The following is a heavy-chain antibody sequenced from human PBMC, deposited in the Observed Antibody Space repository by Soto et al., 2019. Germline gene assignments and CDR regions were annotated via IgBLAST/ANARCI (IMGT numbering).Heavy chain of an antibody. J-gene: IGHJ5*02. CDR3: AALLYYYDSSGPTDNWFDP. CDR2: IVVGSGNT. V-gene: IGHV1-58*01. Sequence: SVRVSCKXSGFTFTSSAVQWVRQARGQRLEWIGWIVVGSGNTNYAQKFQERVTITRDMSTSTAYMELSSLRSEDTAVYYCAALLYYYDSSGPTDNWFDPWGQGTLVTVSS. CDR1: GFTFTSSA. D-gene: IGHD3-22*01.